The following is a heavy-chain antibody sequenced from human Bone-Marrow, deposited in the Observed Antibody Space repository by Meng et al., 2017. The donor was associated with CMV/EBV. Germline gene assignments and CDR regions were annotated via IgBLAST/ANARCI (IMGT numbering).Heavy chain of an antibody. CDR1: GFTFSSYA. Sequence: GGSLRLSCAASGFTFSSYAMHWVRQAPGKGLEWVAFIRYDGSNKYYADSVKGRFTISRDNSKNTLYLQMNSLRAEDTAVYYCAREEGYCSSTSCYGYYYYYGMDVWGQGTTVTVSS. CDR3: AREEGYCSSTSCYGYYYYYGMDV. J-gene: IGHJ6*02. V-gene: IGHV3-30*02. D-gene: IGHD2-2*01. CDR2: IRYDGSNK.